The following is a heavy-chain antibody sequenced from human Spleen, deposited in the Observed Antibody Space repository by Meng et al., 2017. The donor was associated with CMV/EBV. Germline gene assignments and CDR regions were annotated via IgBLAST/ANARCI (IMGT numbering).Heavy chain of an antibody. V-gene: IGHV3-23*01. CDR2: INGGGDST. CDR1: GFTFSSYA. Sequence: GESLKISCAASGFTFSSYAMSWVRQAPGKGLEWVSGINGGGDSTNYAESVKGRFTISRDNSKNTVHLQMKSLRAEDTAIYYCAKDRKVWSGYFHFQRWGKGTLVTVSS. CDR3: AKDRKVWSGYFHFQR. D-gene: IGHD3-3*01. J-gene: IGHJ1*01.